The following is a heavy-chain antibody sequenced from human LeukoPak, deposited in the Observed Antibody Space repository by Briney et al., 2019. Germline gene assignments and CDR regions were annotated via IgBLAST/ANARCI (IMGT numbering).Heavy chain of an antibody. CDR3: ARLSRSNYYDSSGYYPDY. Sequence: SETLSLTCTVSGGSISNYYWSWIRQPPGKGLEWIGYIYYSGSTNYNPSLKSRVTISVDTSKNQFSLKLSSVTAADTAVYYCARLSRSNYYDSSGYYPDYWGQGTLVTVSS. CDR2: IYYSGST. J-gene: IGHJ4*02. CDR1: GGSISNYY. D-gene: IGHD3-22*01. V-gene: IGHV4-59*08.